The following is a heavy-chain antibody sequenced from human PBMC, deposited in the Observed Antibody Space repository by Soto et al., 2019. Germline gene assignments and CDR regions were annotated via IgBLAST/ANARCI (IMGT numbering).Heavy chain of an antibody. Sequence: VASVKVSCKASGYTFTSYYMHWVRQAPGQGLEWMGIINPSGGSTSYAQKFQGRVTMTRDTSTSTVYMELSSLRSEDTAVYYCARDLLYGSSWETSYYYYGMDVWGQGTTVTVSS. D-gene: IGHD6-13*01. CDR1: GYTFTSYY. J-gene: IGHJ6*02. V-gene: IGHV1-46*01. CDR2: INPSGGST. CDR3: ARDLLYGSSWETSYYYYGMDV.